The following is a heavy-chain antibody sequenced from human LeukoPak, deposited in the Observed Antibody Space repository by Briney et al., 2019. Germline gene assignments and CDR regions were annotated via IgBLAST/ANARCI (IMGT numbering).Heavy chain of an antibody. J-gene: IGHJ4*02. D-gene: IGHD3-10*01. CDR3: AANSADYNTLGSSYKV. CDR1: GGSISSSSYY. CDR2: LYYSGST. V-gene: IGHV4-39*01. Sequence: ASETLSLTCSVSGGSISSSSYYWGWIRQPPGKGLEWIGSLYYSGSTYYNPSLKSRVTISVDTSKNQFSLKLSSVTAADTAVFYCAANSADYNTLGSSYKVWGQGTLVTVSS.